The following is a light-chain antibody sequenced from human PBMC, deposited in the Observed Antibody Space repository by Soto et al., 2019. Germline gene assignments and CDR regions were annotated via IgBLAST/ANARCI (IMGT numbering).Light chain of an antibody. CDR2: EVS. V-gene: IGLV2-14*01. Sequence: QSALPQPASVSGSPGPSITISCTGTSSDVGGYNYVSWYQQHPGKAPKLMIYEVSNRPSGVSNRFSGSKSGNTASLTISGLQAEDEADYYCSSYTSSSTNVFGTGTKLTVL. J-gene: IGLJ1*01. CDR3: SSYTSSSTNV. CDR1: SSDVGGYNY.